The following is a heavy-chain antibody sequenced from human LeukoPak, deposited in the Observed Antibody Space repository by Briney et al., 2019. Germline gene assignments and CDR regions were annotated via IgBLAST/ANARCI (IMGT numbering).Heavy chain of an antibody. J-gene: IGHJ4*02. V-gene: IGHV5-51*01. CDR2: VYPGDSDT. D-gene: IGHD2-8*02. CDR1: GYSFSEYW. CDR3: ARRAVGRVVSTVDAFDY. Sequence: GESLKISCKASGYSFSEYWIAWVRQMPGKGLEWMGIVYPGDSDTRYSPSFQGQVTISADQSTSTASLQWSSLKASDTAMYYCARRAVGRVVSTVDAFDYWAQGTLVTVSS.